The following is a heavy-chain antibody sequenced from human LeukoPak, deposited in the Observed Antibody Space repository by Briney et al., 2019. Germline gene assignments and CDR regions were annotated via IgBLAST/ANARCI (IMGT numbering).Heavy chain of an antibody. CDR2: INHSGST. Sequence: SETLCLTCAVYGGSLSGYYWSWIRQPPGKGLEWIGEINHSGSTNYNPSLKSRVTISVDTSKNQFSLKLSSVTAADTAVYYCASARAESDSSGYQNWFDPWGQGTLVTVSS. D-gene: IGHD3-22*01. V-gene: IGHV4-34*01. CDR1: GGSLSGYY. CDR3: ASARAESDSSGYQNWFDP. J-gene: IGHJ5*02.